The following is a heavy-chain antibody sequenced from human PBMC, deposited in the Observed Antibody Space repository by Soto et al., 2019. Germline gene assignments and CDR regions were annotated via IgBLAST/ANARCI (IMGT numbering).Heavy chain of an antibody. CDR1: GGSFSGYY. D-gene: IGHD3-10*01. V-gene: IGHV4-34*01. CDR3: ARGRTHGYRGGWGWFDP. CDR2: INHSGST. Sequence: SETLSLTCAVYGGSFSGYYWSWIRQPPGKGLEWIGEINHSGSTNYNPSLRSRVTISVDTSKNQFSLKLSSVTAADTAVYYCARGRTHGYRGGWGWFDPWGQGTLVT. J-gene: IGHJ5*02.